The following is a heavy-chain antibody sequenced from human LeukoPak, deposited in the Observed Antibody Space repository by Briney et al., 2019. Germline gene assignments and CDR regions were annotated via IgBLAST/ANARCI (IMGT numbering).Heavy chain of an antibody. J-gene: IGHJ4*02. D-gene: IGHD6-13*01. CDR2: INAGNGNT. Sequence: ASVKVSCKASGGTFSSYAISWVRQAPGQRLEWMGWINAGNGNTKYSQKFQGRVTITRDTSASTAYMELSSLRSEDTAVYYCARAGTRYSSSSSHLDYWGQGTLVTVSS. CDR1: GGTFSSYA. V-gene: IGHV1-3*01. CDR3: ARAGTRYSSSSSHLDY.